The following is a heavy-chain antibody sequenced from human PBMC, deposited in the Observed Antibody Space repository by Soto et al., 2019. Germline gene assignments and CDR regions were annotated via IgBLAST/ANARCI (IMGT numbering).Heavy chain of an antibody. V-gene: IGHV1-69*13. CDR1: GYTFTGYY. CDR3: AKVRYSSPMGYYYGMDV. D-gene: IGHD2-2*01. CDR2: IIPVFGTA. Sequence: ASVKVSCKASGYTFTGYYMHWVRQAPGLGLEWVGGIIPVFGTANYAQKFQGRVTITADESTSTSYMEVNNLRSEDTAVYYCAKVRYSSPMGYYYGMDVWGQGTTVTVS. J-gene: IGHJ6*02.